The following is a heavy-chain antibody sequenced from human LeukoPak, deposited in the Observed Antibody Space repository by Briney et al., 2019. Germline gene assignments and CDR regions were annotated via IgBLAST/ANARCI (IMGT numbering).Heavy chain of an antibody. J-gene: IGHJ4*02. Sequence: GGSLRLSCAASGFTFNDYAMHWVRQAPGKGLEWVSRISWNRVSIGYADSVQGRFTVSRDNAKNSLYLQMNSLRAEDTALYYCAKASTPYSNGWYVDYWGQGTLVTVSS. CDR2: ISWNRVSI. D-gene: IGHD6-19*01. V-gene: IGHV3-9*01. CDR3: AKASTPYSNGWYVDY. CDR1: GFTFNDYA.